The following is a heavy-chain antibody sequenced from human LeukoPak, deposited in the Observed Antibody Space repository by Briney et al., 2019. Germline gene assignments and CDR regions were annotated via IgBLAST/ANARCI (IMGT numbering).Heavy chain of an antibody. Sequence: GASVKVSCKASGGTFSSYAISWVRQAPGQGLEWMGRIIPILGIANYAQKFQGRVTITADKSTSTAYMELSSLRSEDTAVYYCAEDCSGGSYYYYGMDVWGQGTTVTVSS. CDR1: GGTFSSYA. V-gene: IGHV1-69*04. J-gene: IGHJ6*02. D-gene: IGHD2-15*01. CDR3: AEDCSGGSYYYYGMDV. CDR2: IIPILGIA.